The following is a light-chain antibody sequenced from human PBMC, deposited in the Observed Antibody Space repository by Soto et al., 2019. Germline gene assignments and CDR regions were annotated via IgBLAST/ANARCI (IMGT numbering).Light chain of an antibody. V-gene: IGKV1-39*01. CDR3: QQTYSSST. J-gene: IGKJ3*01. Sequence: DIQVTQSPSSLSASVGDRVTITCRASQSISNNLNWYHQKPGKPPKLLIFAASTLQSGVPSRFSGGGSGTDFTLTINSLQPEDFATYYCQQTYSSSTFGPGTKVDIK. CDR2: AAS. CDR1: QSISNN.